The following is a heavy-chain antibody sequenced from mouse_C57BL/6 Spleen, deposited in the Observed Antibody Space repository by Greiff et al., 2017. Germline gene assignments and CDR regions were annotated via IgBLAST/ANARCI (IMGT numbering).Heavy chain of an antibody. Sequence: VQLQQPGAELVRPGTSVKLSCKASGYTFTSYWMHWVKQRPGQGLEWIGVIDPSDSYTNYNPKFKGKATLTVDTSSSTAYMQLSSLTSEDSSVYYCARSPITTVVVDYWGQGTTLTVSS. V-gene: IGHV1-59*01. J-gene: IGHJ2*01. D-gene: IGHD1-1*01. CDR2: IDPSDSYT. CDR3: ARSPITTVVVDY. CDR1: GYTFTSYW.